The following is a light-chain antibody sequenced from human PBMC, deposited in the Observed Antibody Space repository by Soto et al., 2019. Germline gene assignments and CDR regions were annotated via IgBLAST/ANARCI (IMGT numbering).Light chain of an antibody. CDR3: QQYYSTPVH. CDR2: WAS. Sequence: DIVMTQSPDSLAVSLGERATINYKSSQSVLYSSNNKNYLAWYQQKPGQPPKLLIYWASTRESGFPDRFSGSGSGTDFTLTISSLQAEDVAVYYCQQYYSTPVHFGQGTKLEIK. J-gene: IGKJ2*01. CDR1: QSVLYSSNNKNY. V-gene: IGKV4-1*01.